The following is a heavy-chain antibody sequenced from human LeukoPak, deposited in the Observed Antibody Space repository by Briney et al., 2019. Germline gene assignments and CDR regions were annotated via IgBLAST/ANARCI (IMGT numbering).Heavy chain of an antibody. CDR1: GYTFTSYG. CDR2: IGAYNGNT. Sequence: ASVKVSCKASGYTFTSYGISWVRQAPGQGLEWMGWIGAYNGNTNYAQKLQGRVTMTTDTSTSTAYMELRSLRSDDTAVYYCARDTNTGRMTTVTTEDWFDPWGQGTLVTVSS. CDR3: ARDTNTGRMTTVTTEDWFDP. J-gene: IGHJ5*02. V-gene: IGHV1-18*01. D-gene: IGHD4-11*01.